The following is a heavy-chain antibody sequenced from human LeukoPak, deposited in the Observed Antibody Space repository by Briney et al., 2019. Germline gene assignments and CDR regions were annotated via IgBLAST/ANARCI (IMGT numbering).Heavy chain of an antibody. CDR1: GGSISSSSFY. J-gene: IGHJ6*03. Sequence: ETLSLTCTVSGGSISSSSFYWGWIRQPPGRGLEWVANIKQDGSEKYYVDSVKGRFTISRDNAKNSLYLQMNSLRAEDTAVYYCARDKMYSVYYYYYYMDVWGKGTTVTVSS. V-gene: IGHV3-7*01. D-gene: IGHD6-13*01. CDR3: ARDKMYSVYYYYYYMDV. CDR2: IKQDGSEK.